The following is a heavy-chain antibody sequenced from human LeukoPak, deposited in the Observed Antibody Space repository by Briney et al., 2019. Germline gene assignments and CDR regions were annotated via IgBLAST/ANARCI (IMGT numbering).Heavy chain of an antibody. CDR2: ITGSGSDT. V-gene: IGHV3-23*01. Sequence: GGSRRLSCEASGFTFTSYAMNWVRQVPGKGLEWVSSITGSGSDTYFVDSVKGRFTISRDNSKNTLYLQLNSLRAEDTAVYYCAKGTEGYCSGTICYPFDYWGRGTLVTVSS. J-gene: IGHJ4*02. CDR3: AKGTEGYCSGTICYPFDY. CDR1: GFTFTSYA. D-gene: IGHD2-15*01.